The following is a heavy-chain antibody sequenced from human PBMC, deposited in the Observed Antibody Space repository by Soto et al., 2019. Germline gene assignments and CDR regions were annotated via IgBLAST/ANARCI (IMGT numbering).Heavy chain of an antibody. D-gene: IGHD2-8*01. CDR1: GYGFTGYY. V-gene: IGHV1-2*02. J-gene: IGHJ3*01. CDR3: AIIMGHRDAFSV. Sequence: QVQLEQSGAEVKKSGASVTLSCKASGYGFTGYYIHWVRQARGKGLEWMGWINPRTGDTSFVDKYEGRVSGITETSIGTAYLEMQSLTSADTAVYYCAIIMGHRDAFSVWGQGTTVTVSS. CDR2: INPRTGDT.